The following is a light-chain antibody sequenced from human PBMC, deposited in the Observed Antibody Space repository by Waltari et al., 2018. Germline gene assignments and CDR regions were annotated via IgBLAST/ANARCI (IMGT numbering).Light chain of an antibody. J-gene: IGKJ5*01. CDR3: QQYNNWPRGT. Sequence: EIVMTQSTATLSVSPGERATLSCRASQSVSSNLAWYQQKPGQAPRLLSYGASTRATGIPARFSGSGSGTEFTLTISSLQSEDFAVYYCQQYNNWPRGTFGQGTRLEIK. CDR1: QSVSSN. V-gene: IGKV3-15*01. CDR2: GAS.